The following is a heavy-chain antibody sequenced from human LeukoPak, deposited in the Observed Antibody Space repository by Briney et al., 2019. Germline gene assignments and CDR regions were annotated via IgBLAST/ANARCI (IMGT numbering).Heavy chain of an antibody. D-gene: IGHD3-10*01. CDR2: IYYSGST. J-gene: IGHJ5*02. CDR1: GGSFSSSSYY. Sequence: PSETLSLTCTVSGGSFSSSSYYWGWIRQPPGKGLAWIGSIYYSGSTYYNPSLKSRVTISVDTSKNQFSLKLSSVTAADTAVYYCASENNTYYYGSGSFDPWGQGTLVTVSS. V-gene: IGHV4-39*01. CDR3: ASENNTYYYGSGSFDP.